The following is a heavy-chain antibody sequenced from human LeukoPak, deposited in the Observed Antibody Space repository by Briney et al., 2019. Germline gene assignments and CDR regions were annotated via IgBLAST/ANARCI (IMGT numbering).Heavy chain of an antibody. D-gene: IGHD6-13*01. J-gene: IGHJ5*02. V-gene: IGHV4-39*01. CDR1: GGSISNSAYH. CDR3: ARLAAATGDVS. Sequence: PSETLSLTCTVSGGSISNSAYHWGWIRQPPGKGLEWIGSIYYSGTTYYNPSLNSRVTISVDTSKNQFSLKVRSVTAADTAVFYCARLAAATGDVSWGQGTLVTVSS. CDR2: IYYSGTT.